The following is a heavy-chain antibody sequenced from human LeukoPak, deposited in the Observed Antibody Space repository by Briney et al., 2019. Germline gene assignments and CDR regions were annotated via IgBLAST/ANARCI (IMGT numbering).Heavy chain of an antibody. CDR1: GFTFSNAW. Sequence: GGSLRLSCAASGFTFSNAWMSWVRQAPGKGLECVGRIKSKTDGGTTDYAAPVKGRFTISRDDSKNTLYLQMNSLKTEDTAVYYCTTDRYCSGGSAYYYYYGMDVWGQGTTVTVSS. CDR2: IKSKTDGGTT. J-gene: IGHJ6*02. D-gene: IGHD2-15*01. V-gene: IGHV3-15*01. CDR3: TTDRYCSGGSAYYYYYGMDV.